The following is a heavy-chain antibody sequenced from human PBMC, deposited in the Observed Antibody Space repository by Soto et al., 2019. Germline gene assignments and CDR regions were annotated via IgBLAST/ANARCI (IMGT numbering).Heavy chain of an antibody. J-gene: IGHJ6*03. CDR1: GGSISSYY. D-gene: IGHD3-16*02. V-gene: IGHV4-59*08. CDR2: IYYSGST. CDR3: ARHYGSNHYYYMDV. Sequence: SETLSLTCTVSGGSISSYYWSWIRQPPGKGLEWIGYIYYSGSTNYNPSLKSRVTISVDTSKNQFSLKLSSVTAADTAVYYCARHYGSNHYYYMDVWGKGTTVTVSS.